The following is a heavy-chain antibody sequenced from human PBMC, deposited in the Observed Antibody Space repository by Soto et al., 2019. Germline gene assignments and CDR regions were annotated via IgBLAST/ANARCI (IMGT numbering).Heavy chain of an antibody. D-gene: IGHD6-13*01. CDR1: GASLSSSSFY. J-gene: IGHJ5*02. CDR3: ARHSAAYSSSWFDP. Sequence: SETLALTCTVSGASLSSSSFYWGWILQPPGKGLEWIGSVYYSGSTSYNPSLKSRVTISIDTSKNQFSLHLSSVTAADTALYYCARHSAAYSSSWFDPWGQGTLVTVSS. CDR2: VYYSGST. V-gene: IGHV4-39*01.